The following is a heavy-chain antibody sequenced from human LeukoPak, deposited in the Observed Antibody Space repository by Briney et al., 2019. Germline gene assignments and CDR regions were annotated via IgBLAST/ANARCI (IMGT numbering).Heavy chain of an antibody. CDR3: ACRDGYIDAFDI. D-gene: IGHD5-24*01. J-gene: IGHJ3*02. Sequence: GASVEVSCKASGYTFTGYYMHWVRQAPGQGLEWMGWINPNSGGTNYAQKFQGRVTMTRDTSISTAYMELSRLRSDDTAVYYCACRDGYIDAFDIWGQGTMVTVSS. CDR1: GYTFTGYY. CDR2: INPNSGGT. V-gene: IGHV1-2*02.